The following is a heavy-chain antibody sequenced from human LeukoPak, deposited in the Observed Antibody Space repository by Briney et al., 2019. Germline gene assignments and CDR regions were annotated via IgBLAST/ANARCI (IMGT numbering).Heavy chain of an antibody. CDR2: ISSSSYI. D-gene: IGHD3-3*01. Sequence: GALRLSCAASGFTFSSYTMNWVRQAPGKGLEWVSSISSSSYIYYADSVKGRFTISRDNAKNSLYLQMNSLRAEDTAVYYCARAGDFWSGFSGGAFDIWGQGTMVTVSS. CDR1: GFTFSSYT. J-gene: IGHJ3*02. CDR3: ARAGDFWSGFSGGAFDI. V-gene: IGHV3-21*01.